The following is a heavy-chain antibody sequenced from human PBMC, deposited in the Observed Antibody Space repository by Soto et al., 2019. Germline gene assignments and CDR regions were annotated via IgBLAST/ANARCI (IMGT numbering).Heavy chain of an antibody. D-gene: IGHD1-26*01. CDR3: ARHTWSSGSPAAFDY. J-gene: IGHJ4*02. V-gene: IGHV5-51*01. CDR1: GYSFTSYW. CDR2: IYTGDSDT. Sequence: PGESLKISCKGSGYSFTSYWIGWVRQMPGKGLEWMGIIYTGDSDTGYSPSFQGQVTISADKSISTAYLQWSSLKASDTALYYCARHTWSSGSPAAFDYWGQGTLVTVSS.